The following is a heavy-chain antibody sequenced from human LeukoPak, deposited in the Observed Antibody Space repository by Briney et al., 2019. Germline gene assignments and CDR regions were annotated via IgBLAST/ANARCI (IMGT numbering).Heavy chain of an antibody. CDR3: TTNPYDRSGYHI. V-gene: IGHV3-15*01. J-gene: IGHJ3*02. CDR1: GLTFTQAW. Sequence: PGGSLRLSCAASGLTFTQAWMTWVRQAPGEGLEWVGRIKSNTDGGTTDYAAPVKGRFTISRDDSKNTLYLQMNSLKTEDTAVYYCTTNPYDRSGYHIWGQGTMVTVSS. D-gene: IGHD3-22*01. CDR2: IKSNTDGGTT.